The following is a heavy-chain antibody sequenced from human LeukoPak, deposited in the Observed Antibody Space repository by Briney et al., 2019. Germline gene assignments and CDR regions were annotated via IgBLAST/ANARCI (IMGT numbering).Heavy chain of an antibody. CDR2: IYYSGST. Sequence: SETLSLTCTVSDGSISSSSYYWGWIRQPPGKGLEWIGSIYYSGSTYYSPSLKSRVAISVDTSKNQFSLKLSSVTAADTAVYYCARVDYYDSSGYYPYYFDYWGQGTLVTVSS. V-gene: IGHV4-39*01. CDR3: ARVDYYDSSGYYPYYFDY. J-gene: IGHJ4*02. D-gene: IGHD3-22*01. CDR1: DGSISSSSYY.